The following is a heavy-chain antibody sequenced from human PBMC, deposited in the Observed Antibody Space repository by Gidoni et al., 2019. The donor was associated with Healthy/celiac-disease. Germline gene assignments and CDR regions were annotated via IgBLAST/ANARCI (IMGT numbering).Heavy chain of an antibody. CDR2: IYYSGST. J-gene: IGHJ4*02. D-gene: IGHD3-10*01. CDR3: ARSSHGSGSSDY. CDR1: GGPISSGGSY. V-gene: IGHV4-31*03. Sequence: QVQLQESGPGLVKPSQTLSLTCTVSGGPISSGGSYWSWIRQHPGKGLEWVGYIYYSGSTYYNPSLKSRVTISVDTSKNQFSLKLSSVTAADTAVYYCARSSHGSGSSDYWGQGTLVTVSS.